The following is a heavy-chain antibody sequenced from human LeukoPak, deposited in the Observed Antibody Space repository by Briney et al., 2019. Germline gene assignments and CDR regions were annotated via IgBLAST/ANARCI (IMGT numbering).Heavy chain of an antibody. V-gene: IGHV3-48*03. J-gene: IGHJ4*02. D-gene: IGHD3-10*01. CDR2: ISSSGSTI. CDR3: ARAPYGSGSTIDY. CDR1: GFTFSSYE. Sequence: PGGSLRLSCAASGFTFSSYEMNWVRQAPGKGLEWVSYISSSGSTIYYADSVKGRFTISRDNAENSLYLQMNSLRAEDTAVYYCARAPYGSGSTIDYWGQGTLVTVSS.